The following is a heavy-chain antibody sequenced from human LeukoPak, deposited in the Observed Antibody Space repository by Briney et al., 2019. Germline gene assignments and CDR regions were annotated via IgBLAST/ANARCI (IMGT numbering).Heavy chain of an antibody. CDR1: GYTFTSYY. D-gene: IGHD7-27*01. J-gene: IGHJ5*02. CDR2: IIPIFGTA. V-gene: IGHV1-69*05. CDR3: ARANWDMGKNWFDP. Sequence: ASVKVSCKASGYTFTSYYMHWVRQAPGQGLEWMGGIIPIFGTANYAQKFQGRVTITTDESTSTAYMELSSLRSEDTAVYYCARANWDMGKNWFDPWGQGTLVTVSS.